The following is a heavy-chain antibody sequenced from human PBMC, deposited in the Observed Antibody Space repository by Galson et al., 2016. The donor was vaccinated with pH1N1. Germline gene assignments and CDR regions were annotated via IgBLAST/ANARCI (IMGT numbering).Heavy chain of an antibody. CDR1: GGTFSSFG. J-gene: IGHJ4*01. D-gene: IGHD2-21*02. CDR2: IIGMFAKT. CDR3: ARSPGYMVTALDN. Sequence: SVKVSCKASGGTFSSFGISWVRRAPGQGLEWMGGIIGMFAKTNYAQKFQGRVTITADGLTSTAYMDLSSLTSEDTAVYYCARSPGYMVTALDNWGHGTLVTVSS. V-gene: IGHV1-69*13.